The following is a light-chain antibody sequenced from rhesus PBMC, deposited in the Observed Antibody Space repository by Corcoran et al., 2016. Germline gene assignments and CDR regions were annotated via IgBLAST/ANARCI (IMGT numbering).Light chain of an antibody. CDR2: TAS. Sequence: DIQMTQSPSSLSASVGDRVTITCRASENVNNYLNWYQQKPGKAPKLLIYTASTLQSGVPSRFSGSGSGTDYTFTISSLQSEDVATYYCQHNYGTPFTFGPGTKLDIK. CDR3: QHNYGTPFT. V-gene: IGKV1-74*01. CDR1: ENVNNY. J-gene: IGKJ3*01.